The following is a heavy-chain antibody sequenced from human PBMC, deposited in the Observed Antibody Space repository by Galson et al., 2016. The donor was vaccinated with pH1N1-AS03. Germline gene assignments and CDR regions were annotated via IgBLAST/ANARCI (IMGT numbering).Heavy chain of an antibody. J-gene: IGHJ6*02. Sequence: SVKVSCKASGRTFSSSTVSWVRQAPGQGLEWMGGIIPMLGSANYAQKFHDRVTITADESTSTVFMELSSLKSEDTAVYYCAGTSNADPADFYYYGMGIWGQGTTVTVSS. CDR3: AGTSNADPADFYYYGMGI. V-gene: IGHV1-69*13. D-gene: IGHD4-11*01. CDR1: GRTFSSST. CDR2: IIPMLGSA.